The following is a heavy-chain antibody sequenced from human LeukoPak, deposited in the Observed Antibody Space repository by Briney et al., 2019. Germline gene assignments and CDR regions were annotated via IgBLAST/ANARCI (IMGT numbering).Heavy chain of an antibody. CDR3: ARDKSFYTPYANYYFDY. CDR1: GFTFSSYS. Sequence: GGSLRLSCAASGFTFSSYSMNWVRQAPGKRLEWVSSISSSSSYIYYADSVKGRFTISRDNAKNSLYLQMNSLRAEDTAVYYCARDKSFYTPYANYYFDYWGQGTLVTVSS. D-gene: IGHD2/OR15-2a*01. CDR2: ISSSSSYI. V-gene: IGHV3-21*01. J-gene: IGHJ4*02.